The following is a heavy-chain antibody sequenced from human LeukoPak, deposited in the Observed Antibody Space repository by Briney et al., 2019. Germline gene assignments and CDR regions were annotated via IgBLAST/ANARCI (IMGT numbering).Heavy chain of an antibody. Sequence: ASVKVSCKAPGYTLSDYDINWVRQAPGQGLEYMGWINPNSLIPGYARKFRGRVTLTMDTSIRTAYMELTGLTYDDTAMYYCARVKPVPTVSFDPWGQGTLVTVSS. J-gene: IGHJ5*02. CDR2: INPNSLIP. V-gene: IGHV1-8*01. D-gene: IGHD4-17*01. CDR1: GYTLSDYD. CDR3: ARVKPVPTVSFDP.